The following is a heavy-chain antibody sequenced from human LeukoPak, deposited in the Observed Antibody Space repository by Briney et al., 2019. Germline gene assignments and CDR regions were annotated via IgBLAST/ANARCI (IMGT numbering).Heavy chain of an antibody. CDR2: ISSSSSYI. J-gene: IGHJ5*02. CDR3: ARPLKANWFDP. V-gene: IGHV3-21*01. Sequence: GGSLRLSCAASGFTFSSYSMNWVRQAPGKGLEWVSSISSSSSYIYYADSVKGRFTISRDNAKNSLYLQRNSLRAEDTAVYYCARPLKANWFDPWGQGTLVTVSS. CDR1: GFTFSSYS.